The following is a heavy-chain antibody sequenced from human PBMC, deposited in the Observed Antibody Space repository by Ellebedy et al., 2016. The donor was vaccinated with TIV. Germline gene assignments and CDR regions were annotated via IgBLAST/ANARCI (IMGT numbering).Heavy chain of an antibody. V-gene: IGHV1-8*01. CDR3: ARGYYDFWRGYYYYYYGMDV. D-gene: IGHD3-3*01. J-gene: IGHJ6*02. Sequence: ASVKVSCKASGYTFTSYDINWVRQATGQGLEWMGWMNPNSGNTGYAQKFQGRATMTRNTSISTAYMELSSLRSEDTAVYYCARGYYDFWRGYYYYYYGMDVWGQGTTVTVSS. CDR1: GYTFTSYD. CDR2: MNPNSGNT.